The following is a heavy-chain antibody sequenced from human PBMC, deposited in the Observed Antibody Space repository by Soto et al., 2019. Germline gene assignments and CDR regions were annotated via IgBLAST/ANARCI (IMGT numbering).Heavy chain of an antibody. J-gene: IGHJ4*02. V-gene: IGHV3-23*01. D-gene: IGHD4-4*01. Sequence: GGSLRLSCAASGFTFTSYAMSWVRQAPGKGLQWVTGINGGGDSIFYADSVKGRFTLSRDTSKNTLYLQMNSLRAEDSAVYYCAKHHQGDHNYISYFDSWGRGTLVTFSS. CDR1: GFTFTSYA. CDR2: INGGGDSI. CDR3: AKHHQGDHNYISYFDS.